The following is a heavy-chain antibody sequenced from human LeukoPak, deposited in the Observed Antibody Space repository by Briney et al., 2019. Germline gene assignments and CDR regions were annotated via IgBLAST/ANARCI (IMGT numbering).Heavy chain of an antibody. Sequence: ASVKVSCKASGYTFTSHHINWVRQAAGQGFEWMGWMNPDTGNTVYARKFQGRVTMTWDTSISTAYMELDSLRSEDTAVYYCARGRPTSLGGIYWGQGTLVTVSS. CDR3: ARGRPTSLGGIY. J-gene: IGHJ4*02. D-gene: IGHD7-27*01. V-gene: IGHV1-8*01. CDR2: MNPDTGNT. CDR1: GYTFTSHH.